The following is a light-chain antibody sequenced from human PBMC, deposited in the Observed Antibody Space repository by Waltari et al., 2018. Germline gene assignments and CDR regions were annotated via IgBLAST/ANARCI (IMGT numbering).Light chain of an antibody. CDR2: AAS. Sequence: DVQMTQSPSSLSASVGDRVTIPCRASQSISSYLNWYQQKPVKAPKLLIYAASSLQSGVPSRFSGSGSGTDFTLTISSLQPEDFATYYCQQSYSTLWTFGQGTKVEIK. V-gene: IGKV1-39*01. CDR3: QQSYSTLWT. J-gene: IGKJ1*01. CDR1: QSISSY.